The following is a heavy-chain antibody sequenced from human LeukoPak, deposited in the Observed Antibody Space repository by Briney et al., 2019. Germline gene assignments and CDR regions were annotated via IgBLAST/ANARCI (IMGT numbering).Heavy chain of an antibody. CDR2: ISYDGSNK. D-gene: IGHD3-22*01. CDR1: GFTFSSYG. CDR3: AKDNGHNYYDSSGPLD. V-gene: IGHV3-30*18. Sequence: GGSLRLSCAASGFTFSSYGMHWVRQAPCKGLEWVAVISYDGSNKYYADSVKGRFTISRDNSKNTLYLQMNSLRAEDTAVYYCAKDNGHNYYDSSGPLDWGQGTLVTVSS. J-gene: IGHJ4*02.